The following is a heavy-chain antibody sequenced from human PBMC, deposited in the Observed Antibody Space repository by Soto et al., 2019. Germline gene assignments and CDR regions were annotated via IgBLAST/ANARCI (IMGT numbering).Heavy chain of an antibody. CDR1: GGSISSGGYY. CDR2: IYSSAYT. D-gene: IGHD3-10*01. J-gene: IGHJ4*02. CDR3: ARGRRFGDNGSGIDY. V-gene: IGHV4-31*03. Sequence: QVQLQESGPGLVKPSQTLSLTCTVSGGSISSGGYYWSWIRQHPGKGLEWIGYIYSSAYTYYNPSLKSRVTIPVDMSKNQFSLKLSSVTAADTAVYYCARGRRFGDNGSGIDYWGQGTLVTVSS.